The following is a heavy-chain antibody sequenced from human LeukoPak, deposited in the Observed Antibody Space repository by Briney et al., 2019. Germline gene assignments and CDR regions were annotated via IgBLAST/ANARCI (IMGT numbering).Heavy chain of an antibody. CDR2: ISGSGGST. CDR3: AKEEWAIDYYDSSDPSRGSYDY. CDR1: GFTFSSYG. V-gene: IGHV3-23*01. Sequence: PGGSLRLSCAASGFTFSSYGMSWVRQAPGKGLEWVSAISGSGGSTYYADSVKGRFTISRDNSKNTLYLQMNSLRAEDTAVYYCAKEEWAIDYYDSSDPSRGSYDYWGQGTLVTVSS. J-gene: IGHJ4*02. D-gene: IGHD3-22*01.